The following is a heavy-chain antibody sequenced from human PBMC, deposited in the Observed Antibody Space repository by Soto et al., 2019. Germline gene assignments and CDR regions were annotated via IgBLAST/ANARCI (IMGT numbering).Heavy chain of an antibody. D-gene: IGHD2-15*01. Sequence: GGSLRLSCAASGFTFSGSAMHWVRQASGKGLEWVGRIRSKANSYATAYAASVKGRFTISRDDSKNTAYLQMNSLKTEDTAVYYCLVPPGVVVVAANAGNWFDPWGQGTLVTVSS. CDR2: IRSKANSYAT. V-gene: IGHV3-73*01. CDR3: LVPPGVVVVAANAGNWFDP. CDR1: GFTFSGSA. J-gene: IGHJ5*02.